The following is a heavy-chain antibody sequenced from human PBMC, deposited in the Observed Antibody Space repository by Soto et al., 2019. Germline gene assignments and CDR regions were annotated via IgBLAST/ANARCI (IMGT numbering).Heavy chain of an antibody. V-gene: IGHV1-8*01. CDR1: GYTFTSYD. CDR3: ARGVAATGWFDP. Sequence: ASVKVSCKASGYTFTSYDINWVRQATGQGLEWMGWMNPNSGNTGYAQKFQGRVTMTRNTSISTAYMELSSLRSEDTAVYSGARGVAATGWFDPWRQGTLVAVSS. CDR2: MNPNSGNT. D-gene: IGHD2-15*01. J-gene: IGHJ5*02.